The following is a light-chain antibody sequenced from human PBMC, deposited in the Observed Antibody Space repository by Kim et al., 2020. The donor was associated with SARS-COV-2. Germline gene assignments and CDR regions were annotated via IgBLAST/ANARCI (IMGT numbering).Light chain of an antibody. Sequence: DIVMTQSPDSLSVSLGERATIHCKSSQSVLYSSNNKNYLSWFQQKPGQPPKLLFYWASTRESGVPDRFSGSGSGTDFTLTISSLQAEDVAIYYCQQYYGTPYTFGQGTKLE. CDR3: QQYYGTPYT. CDR1: QSVLYSSNNKNY. V-gene: IGKV4-1*01. CDR2: WAS. J-gene: IGKJ2*01.